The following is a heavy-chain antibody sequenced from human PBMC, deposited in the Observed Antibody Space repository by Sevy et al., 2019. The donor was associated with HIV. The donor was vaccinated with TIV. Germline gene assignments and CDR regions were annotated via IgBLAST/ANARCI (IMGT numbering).Heavy chain of an antibody. CDR2: ITRNSYEAYGGTT. Sequence: GGSLRLSCTTSGFTFDDYAMSWFRQAPGKGLEWVAFITRNSYEAYGGTTDYAASVKGRFIISSDDSTSVAYLQMNSLKTEDTAVYYCTRGLATADTPEYYFDFWGQGTLVTVSS. CDR3: TRGLATADTPEYYFDF. D-gene: IGHD5-12*01. V-gene: IGHV3-49*03. J-gene: IGHJ4*02. CDR1: GFTFDDYA.